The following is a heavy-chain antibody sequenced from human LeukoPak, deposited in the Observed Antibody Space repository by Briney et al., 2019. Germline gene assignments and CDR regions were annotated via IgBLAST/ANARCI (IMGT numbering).Heavy chain of an antibody. CDR3: ARGLVVLGATSWAFDI. CDR1: VYTFTNYD. J-gene: IGHJ3*02. CDR2: MNPNSGNT. Sequence: ASVKVSCKASVYTFTNYDINWVRQAPGQGLEWMGWMNPNSGNTGYAQKFQGRVTMTRNTSITTAYMELSSLRSEDTAVYYCARGLVVLGATSWAFDIWGHGAMVTVSS. V-gene: IGHV1-8*01. D-gene: IGHD2-15*01.